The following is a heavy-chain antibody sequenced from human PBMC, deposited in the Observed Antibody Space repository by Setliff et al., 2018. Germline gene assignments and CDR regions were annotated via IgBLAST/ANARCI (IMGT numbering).Heavy chain of an antibody. CDR3: ASSVAAAGMLYYYYGMDV. CDR2: IRYDGSNK. D-gene: IGHD6-13*01. V-gene: IGHV3-30*02. Sequence: GGSLRLSCAASGFTFSSYGMHWVRQAPGKGLEWVAFIRYDGSNKHYADSVKGRFTISRDNSKNTLYLQMNSLRAEDTAVYYCASSVAAAGMLYYYYGMDVWGQGTTVTVSS. J-gene: IGHJ6*02. CDR1: GFTFSSYG.